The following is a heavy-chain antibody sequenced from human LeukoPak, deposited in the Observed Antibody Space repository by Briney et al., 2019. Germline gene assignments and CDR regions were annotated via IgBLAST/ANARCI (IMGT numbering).Heavy chain of an antibody. CDR3: ARGAQLTDY. CDR1: GFTFYTYD. Sequence: GGSLRLSCAASGFTFYTYDMHWVRQAPGKGLEYVSGIGPDGGTTYYAKSVKGRFTISRDNSKSMVYLQMGNLTADDMAVYYCARGAQLTDYWGQGTLVTVSS. J-gene: IGHJ4*02. D-gene: IGHD6-13*01. CDR2: IGPDGGTT. V-gene: IGHV3-64*01.